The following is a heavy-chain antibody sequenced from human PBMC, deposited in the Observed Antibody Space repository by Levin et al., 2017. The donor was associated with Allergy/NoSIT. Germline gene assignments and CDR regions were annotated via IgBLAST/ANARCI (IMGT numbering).Heavy chain of an antibody. CDR2: INKDGSST. V-gene: IGHV3-74*01. CDR3: ARVAFDTSGLYNGYWLEP. D-gene: IGHD2-15*01. CDR1: GFTFSNYW. Sequence: QPGGSLRLSCAASGFTFSNYWMHWVRQAPGKGLVWVSRINKDGSSTDYADSVKGRFTISRNNAKNMLFLQLNSLRVEDSAVYYCARVAFDTSGLYNGYWLEPWGQGTLVTVSS. J-gene: IGHJ5*02.